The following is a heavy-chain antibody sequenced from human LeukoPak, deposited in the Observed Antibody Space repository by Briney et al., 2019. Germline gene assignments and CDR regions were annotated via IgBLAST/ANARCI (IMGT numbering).Heavy chain of an antibody. Sequence: PGGSLRLSCAASGFTFSSYSMNWVRQAPGKGLEWVSSISSSSSYIYYADSVKGRFTISRDNAKNSLYLQMNSLRAEDTAVYYCARDRGPYSSSWDYWGQGTLATVSS. CDR1: GFTFSSYS. V-gene: IGHV3-21*01. J-gene: IGHJ4*02. D-gene: IGHD6-13*01. CDR2: ISSSSSYI. CDR3: ARDRGPYSSSWDY.